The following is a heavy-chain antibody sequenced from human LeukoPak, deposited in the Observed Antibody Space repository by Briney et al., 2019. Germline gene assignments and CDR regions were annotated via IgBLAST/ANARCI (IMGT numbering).Heavy chain of an antibody. Sequence: GGSLRLSCAASGFTFSSYSMNWVRQAPGKGLEWVSCISGSSSYIYYTDSVRGRFTISRDNAKNSLYLHMNSLRVEDMAVYYCARRVVAALDGMDVWGQGTTVTVSS. CDR3: ARRVVAALDGMDV. CDR2: ISGSSSYI. D-gene: IGHD2-15*01. J-gene: IGHJ6*02. CDR1: GFTFSSYS. V-gene: IGHV3-21*01.